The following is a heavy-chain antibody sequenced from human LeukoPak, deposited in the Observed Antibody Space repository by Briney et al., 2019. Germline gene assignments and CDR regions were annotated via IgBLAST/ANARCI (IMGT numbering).Heavy chain of an antibody. CDR2: IYSGGTT. D-gene: IGHD6-19*01. CDR3: ARSGYSSGWTGGFDY. J-gene: IGHJ4*02. Sequence: GGSLRLSCAASGFTASSTYMSWIRQAPGRGLEWVSVIYSGGTTYYAESVKGRFTISRDNSKNTLYLQMNSLRPEDTAVYYCARSGYSSGWTGGFDYWGQGTLVTVSS. CDR1: GFTASSTY. V-gene: IGHV3-53*01.